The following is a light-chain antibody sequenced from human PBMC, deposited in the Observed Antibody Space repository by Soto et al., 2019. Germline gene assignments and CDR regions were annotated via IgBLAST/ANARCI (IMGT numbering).Light chain of an antibody. CDR3: QQYGGSPPAYT. CDR1: QSVDRNY. V-gene: IGKV3-20*01. Sequence: EVVLTQSPGPLSLSPGERATLSCRASQSVDRNYLSWFQHKRGQPPRVLVFATSSRAAGTPVRFSGSGSGTNCTLTITRVEPEDFGVYYCQQYGGSPPAYTFGLGTKLE. J-gene: IGKJ2*01. CDR2: ATS.